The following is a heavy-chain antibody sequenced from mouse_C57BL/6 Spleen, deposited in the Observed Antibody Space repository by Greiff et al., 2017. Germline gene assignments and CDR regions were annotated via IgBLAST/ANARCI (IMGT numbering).Heavy chain of an antibody. V-gene: IGHV1-55*01. CDR1: GYTFTSYW. D-gene: IGHD1-1*01. Sequence: QVQLQQSGAELVKPGASVKMSCKASGYTFTSYWITWVKQRPGQGLEWIGDIYPGSGSTNYNEKFKSKATLTVDTSSSTAYMQLSSLTSEDSAVYYRARKGIYYYGSCYYAMDYWGQGTSVTVSS. J-gene: IGHJ4*01. CDR3: ARKGIYYYGSCYYAMDY. CDR2: IYPGSGST.